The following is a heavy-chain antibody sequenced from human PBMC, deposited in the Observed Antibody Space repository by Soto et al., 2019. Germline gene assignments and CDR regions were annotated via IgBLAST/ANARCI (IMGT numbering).Heavy chain of an antibody. Sequence: GGSLRLSCAASGFSFNDYWMNWVRQAPGQGLLWVSRIHMDGRTTTYADSVKGRFTISRDNANNMMYLQMNSLRVEDTAVYYCVRGGLSGGFSNYGSWGQGALVTVSS. CDR3: VRGGLSGGFSNYGS. CDR2: IHMDGRTT. D-gene: IGHD1-26*01. J-gene: IGHJ5*02. CDR1: GFSFNDYW. V-gene: IGHV3-74*01.